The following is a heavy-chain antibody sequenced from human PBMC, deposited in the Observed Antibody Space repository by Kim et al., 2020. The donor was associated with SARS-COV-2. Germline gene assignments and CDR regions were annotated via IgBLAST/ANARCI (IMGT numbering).Heavy chain of an antibody. V-gene: IGHV1-18*01. CDR3: ARDTGWIQLWGLHGMDV. CDR2: ISAYNGNT. Sequence: ASVKVSCKASGYTFTSYGISWVRQAPGQGLEWMGWISAYNGNTNYAQKLQGRVTMTTDTSTNTAYMELRSLRSDDTAVYYCARDTGWIQLWGLHGMDVWGQGTTVTVSS. D-gene: IGHD5-18*01. J-gene: IGHJ6*02. CDR1: GYTFTSYG.